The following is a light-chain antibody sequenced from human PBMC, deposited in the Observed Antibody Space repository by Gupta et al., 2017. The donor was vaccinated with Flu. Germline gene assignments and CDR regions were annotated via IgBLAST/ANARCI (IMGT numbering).Light chain of an antibody. CDR3: KQDLNTPFT. J-gene: IGKJ2*01. CDR1: QSLLHSNGYNY. Sequence: DIVMTQSPLSLPVTPGEPASISCRSSQSLLHSNGYNYLAWYLQKPGQPPKLLIYLASTRECGVPDRFSGSGSGTDFTLTISSLQAEDVAVYYCKQDLNTPFTFGQGTKLEIK. V-gene: IGKV2-28*01. CDR2: LAS.